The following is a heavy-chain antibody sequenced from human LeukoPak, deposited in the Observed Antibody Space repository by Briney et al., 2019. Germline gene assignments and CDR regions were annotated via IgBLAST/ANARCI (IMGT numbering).Heavy chain of an antibody. D-gene: IGHD4-17*01. CDR3: ARPRNDYGDYAGFAFDI. V-gene: IGHV5-51*01. Sequence: GESLKISCKGSGYSFTSYWIGWVRQMPGKGLEWMGICDPGDSETRYSPSFQGQVTISADKSIRTASLQWSTLKASATAMYYSARPRNDYGDYAGFAFDIWGQGTMVTVSS. CDR2: CDPGDSET. CDR1: GYSFTSYW. J-gene: IGHJ3*02.